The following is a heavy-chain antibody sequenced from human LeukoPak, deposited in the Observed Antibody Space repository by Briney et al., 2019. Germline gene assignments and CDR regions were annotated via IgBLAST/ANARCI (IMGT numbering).Heavy chain of an antibody. Sequence: GGSLRLSCAASGFTFSTYWMSWVRQAPGKGLEWVAVIWYDGSNKYYADSVKGRFTISRDNSKNTLYLQMNSLRAEDTAVYYCAKDLYSSSHYYYYYMVVWGKGTTVTVSS. V-gene: IGHV3-33*06. CDR1: GFTFSTYW. CDR2: IWYDGSNK. CDR3: AKDLYSSSHYYYYYMVV. D-gene: IGHD6-6*01. J-gene: IGHJ6*03.